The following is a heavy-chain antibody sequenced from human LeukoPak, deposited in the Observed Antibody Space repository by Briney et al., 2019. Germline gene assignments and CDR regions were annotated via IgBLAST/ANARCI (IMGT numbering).Heavy chain of an antibody. CDR3: ARGRVDSSGYYSPFDY. D-gene: IGHD3-22*01. CDR2: IYYSGST. CDR1: GGSISSYY. Sequence: SETLSLTCTVSGGSISSYYWSWIRQPPGKGLEWIGYIYYSGSTNYNPSLKSRVTISVDTSKNQFSLKLSSVTAADTAAYYCARGRVDSSGYYSPFDYWGQGTLVTVSS. J-gene: IGHJ4*02. V-gene: IGHV4-59*01.